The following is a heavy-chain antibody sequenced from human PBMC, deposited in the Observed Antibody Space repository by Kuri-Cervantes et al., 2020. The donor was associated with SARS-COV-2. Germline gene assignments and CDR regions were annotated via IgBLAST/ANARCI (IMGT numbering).Heavy chain of an antibody. D-gene: IGHD5-24*01. V-gene: IGHV3-30-3*01. Sequence: GESLKISCAASGFTFSSYAMHWVRQAPGKGLEWVAVISYDGSNKYYADSVKGRFTISRDYSKNTLYLQMNSLRAEDTAVYYCARAPWMATIGVGTFDYWGQGTLVTVSS. CDR1: GFTFSSYA. CDR3: ARAPWMATIGVGTFDY. CDR2: ISYDGSNK. J-gene: IGHJ4*02.